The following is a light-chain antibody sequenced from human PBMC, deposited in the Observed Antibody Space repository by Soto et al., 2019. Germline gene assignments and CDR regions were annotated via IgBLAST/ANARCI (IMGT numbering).Light chain of an antibody. CDR2: GVF. CDR1: QSISANY. J-gene: IGKJ5*01. Sequence: EIVLTQSPGTLSLSPGERATLSCRASQSISANYLAWYQQKPGQAPRLLIYGVFTRATGIPDRFAGSGSGPDFTLTISRLEPEDFAVYYCQQRSNWPPITFGQGTRLEIK. V-gene: IGKV3D-20*02. CDR3: QQRSNWPPIT.